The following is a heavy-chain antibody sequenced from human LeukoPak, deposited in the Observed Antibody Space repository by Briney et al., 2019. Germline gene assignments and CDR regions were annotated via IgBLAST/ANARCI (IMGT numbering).Heavy chain of an antibody. V-gene: IGHV4-4*02. CDR3: AREGGPYRPLDY. CDR2: VNLQGST. Sequence: SETLSLTCGVSVGSLINTNWWTWFRQPPGKGLDWIGEVNLQGSTNYNPSLKSRVAISVDKSENPISLKLTSLTAADTAVYYCAREGGPYRPLDYSGQGTLVTVAS. J-gene: IGHJ4*02. CDR1: VGSLINTNW.